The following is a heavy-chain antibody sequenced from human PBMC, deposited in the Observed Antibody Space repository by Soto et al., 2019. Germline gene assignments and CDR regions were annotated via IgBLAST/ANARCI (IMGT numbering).Heavy chain of an antibody. V-gene: IGHV4-34*01. D-gene: IGHD6-13*01. CDR2: INHSGST. CDR3: ARGFSGSTSSWYQT. Sequence: PSETLSLTCAVYGGSFSGYYWSWIRQPPGKGLEWIGEINHSGSTNYNPSLKSRVTISVDTSKNQFSLKLSSVTAADTAVYYCARGFSGSTSSWYQTWGQGTLVTGS. J-gene: IGHJ5*02. CDR1: GGSFSGYY.